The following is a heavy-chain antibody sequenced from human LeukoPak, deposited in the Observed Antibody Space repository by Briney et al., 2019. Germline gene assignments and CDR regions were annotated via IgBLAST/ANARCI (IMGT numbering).Heavy chain of an antibody. CDR2: IYYSGST. D-gene: IGHD3-3*01. Sequence: SETLSLTCTVSGASISSYYWSWIRQPPGKGLEWIGYIYYSGSTNYNPSLKSRVTISVDTSKNQFSLKLSSVTAADTAVYYCARAFWSGYYTDYYYMDVWGKGTTVTVSS. V-gene: IGHV4-59*01. CDR1: GASISSYY. J-gene: IGHJ6*03. CDR3: ARAFWSGYYTDYYYMDV.